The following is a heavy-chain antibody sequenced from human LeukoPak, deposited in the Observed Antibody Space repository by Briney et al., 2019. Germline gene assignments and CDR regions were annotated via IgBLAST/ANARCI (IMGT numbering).Heavy chain of an antibody. J-gene: IGHJ4*02. V-gene: IGHV3-23*01. CDR3: AKDRSLSGSYYHRIDY. CDR1: GFTFSSYD. D-gene: IGHD1-26*01. Sequence: PGGSLRLSCAASGFTFSSYDMTWVRQAPGKGLEWVSAITNSAGGSTHYADSVKGRFTISRDNSKNTLFLQMNSLRAEDTAVYYCAKDRSLSGSYYHRIDYWGQGSLVTVSS. CDR2: ITNSAGGST.